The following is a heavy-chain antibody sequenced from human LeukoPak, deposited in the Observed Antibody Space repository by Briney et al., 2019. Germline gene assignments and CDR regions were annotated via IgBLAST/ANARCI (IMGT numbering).Heavy chain of an antibody. V-gene: IGHV3-7*01. D-gene: IGHD3-10*01. CDR1: GFTFSSYW. Sequence: GGSLRLSCAASGFTFSSYWMSWVRQAPGKGLEWVANIKQDGSEKYYVDSVKGRFTISRDNAKNSLYLQMNSLRAEDTAVYYCASYYYGSGSYYSPFDYWGQGTLVTVSS. J-gene: IGHJ4*02. CDR3: ASYYYGSGSYYSPFDY. CDR2: IKQDGSEK.